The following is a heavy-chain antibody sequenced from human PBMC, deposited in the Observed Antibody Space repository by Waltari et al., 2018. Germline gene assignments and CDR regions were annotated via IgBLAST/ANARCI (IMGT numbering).Heavy chain of an antibody. CDR1: GDSMSTNYW. CDR3: ARDRGRGLYLDS. J-gene: IGHJ4*02. Sequence: QLQLQESGPGLVNPSGTLSLTCAVSGDSMSTNYWWSGVRQPPGKGLEWIGQVRHSGRSNYNPSFASRVTVSLDTYNNQFSLEVTSATAADTAIYYCARDRGRGLYLDSWGPGILVTVS. CDR2: VRHSGRS. V-gene: IGHV4-4*02. D-gene: IGHD2-15*01.